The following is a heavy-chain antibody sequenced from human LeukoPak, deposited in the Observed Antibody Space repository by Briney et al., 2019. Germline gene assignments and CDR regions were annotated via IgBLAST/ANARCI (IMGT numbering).Heavy chain of an antibody. J-gene: IGHJ4*02. V-gene: IGHV4-59*12. Sequence: SETLSPTCSVSGGPISSYYWSWFRQPPGKGLEWIGYIYCRGSTNYNPSLKSRVTISVDTSKNQFSLKLSSVTAADTAVYYCARAIAAADTFDYWGQGTLVTVSS. CDR2: IYCRGST. CDR1: GGPISSYY. CDR3: ARAIAAADTFDY. D-gene: IGHD6-13*01.